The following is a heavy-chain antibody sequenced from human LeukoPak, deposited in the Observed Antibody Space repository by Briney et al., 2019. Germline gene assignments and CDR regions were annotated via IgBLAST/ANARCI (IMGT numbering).Heavy chain of an antibody. CDR2: IYTSGST. CDR1: GGSISSGNYY. D-gene: IGHD4-17*01. CDR3: AATGYGSRYYYYYDMDV. Sequence: SQTLSLTCSVSGGSISSGNYYWSWIRQPAGKGLEWIGRIYTSGSTNYNPSLKSRVTISVDTSKNQFSLKLSSVTAADTAVYYRAATGYGSRYYYYYDMDVWGQGTTVTVSS. V-gene: IGHV4-61*02. J-gene: IGHJ6*02.